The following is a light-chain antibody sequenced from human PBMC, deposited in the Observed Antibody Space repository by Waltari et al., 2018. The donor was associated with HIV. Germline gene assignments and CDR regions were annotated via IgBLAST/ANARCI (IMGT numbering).Light chain of an antibody. Sequence: QSVLTQPPSASGTPGQRVTISCFGSSSNIGGTTVHWYLQFPGTAPQLLIYSTNQRPSGVPDRFSGSKSGTVASLAISGLQSEDEADYYCATWDDSLNGPVFGGGTKVTVL. CDR3: ATWDDSLNGPV. CDR2: STN. CDR1: SSNIGGTT. J-gene: IGLJ3*02. V-gene: IGLV1-44*01.